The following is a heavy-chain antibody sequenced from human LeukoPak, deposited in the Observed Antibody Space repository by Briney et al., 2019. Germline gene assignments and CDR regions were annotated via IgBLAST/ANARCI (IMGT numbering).Heavy chain of an antibody. V-gene: IGHV1-2*02. Sequence: ASVRVSCKASGYTFTGYYMHWVRQAPGQGLEWMGWINPSSGGTNYAQKFQGRVTMTRDTSISTAYMELSRLRSDDTAVYYCARWVGSKYYFDYWGQGTLVTVSS. D-gene: IGHD4-11*01. J-gene: IGHJ4*02. CDR1: GYTFTGYY. CDR2: INPSSGGT. CDR3: ARWVGSKYYFDY.